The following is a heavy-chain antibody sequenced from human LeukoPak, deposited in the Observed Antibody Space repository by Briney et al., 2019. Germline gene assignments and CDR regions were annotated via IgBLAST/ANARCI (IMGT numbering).Heavy chain of an antibody. J-gene: IGHJ4*02. CDR2: ISVYNGNT. V-gene: IGHV1-18*01. CDR1: GYIFTSYG. CDR3: ARDWRLRDSGSDY. Sequence: GASVKVSCKASGYIFTSYGISWVRQAPGQGLEWMGWISVYNGNTNYARNLQGRVTMTTDISTSTAYMELTSLRSDDTAVYYCARDWRLRDSGSDYWGQETLVTVSS. D-gene: IGHD1-1*01.